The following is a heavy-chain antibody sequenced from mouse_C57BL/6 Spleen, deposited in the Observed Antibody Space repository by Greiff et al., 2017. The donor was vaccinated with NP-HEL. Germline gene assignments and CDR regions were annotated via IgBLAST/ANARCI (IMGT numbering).Heavy chain of an antibody. J-gene: IGHJ2*01. V-gene: IGHV1-4*01. Sequence: QVQLKESGAELARPGASVKMSCKASGYTFTSYTMHWVKQRPGQGLEWIGYINPSSGYTKYNQKFKDKATLTADKSSSTAYMQLSSLTSEDSAVYYCARVWYYFDYWGQGTTLTVSS. CDR2: INPSSGYT. CDR1: GYTFTSYT. CDR3: ARVWYYFDY.